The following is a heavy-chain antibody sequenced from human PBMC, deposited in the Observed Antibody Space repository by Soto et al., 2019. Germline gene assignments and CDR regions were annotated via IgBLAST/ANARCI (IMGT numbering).Heavy chain of an antibody. J-gene: IGHJ5*02. D-gene: IGHD6-6*01. V-gene: IGHV4-39*02. Sequence: SETLSLTCTVSGGSISSYYWGWIRQPPGKGLEWIGSIYFRGSIYYNPSLKSRVTISVVTSKNQFSLKLSSVTAADTAVYYCARERPDGARLDPWGQGTLVTVSS. CDR1: GGSISSYY. CDR2: IYFRGSI. CDR3: ARERPDGARLDP.